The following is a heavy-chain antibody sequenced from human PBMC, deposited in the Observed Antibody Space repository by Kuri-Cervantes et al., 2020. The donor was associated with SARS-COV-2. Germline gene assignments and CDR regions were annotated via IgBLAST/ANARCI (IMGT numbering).Heavy chain of an antibody. D-gene: IGHD3-22*01. CDR2: INHSGST. CDR1: GGSFSGYY. V-gene: IGHV4-34*01. J-gene: IGHJ4*02. Sequence: LRLSCAVYGGSFSGYYWSWIRQPPGKGLEWIGEINHSGSTNYNPSLKSRVTISVDTSKNQFSLKLSSVTAADTAVYYCARGMYYYDSSGYYYDLNFDYWGQGTLVTVSS. CDR3: ARGMYYYDSSGYYYDLNFDY.